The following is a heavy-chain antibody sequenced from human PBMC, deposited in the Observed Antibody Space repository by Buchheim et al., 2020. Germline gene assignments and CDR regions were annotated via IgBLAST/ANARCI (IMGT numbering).Heavy chain of an antibody. CDR1: GFTFSSYS. J-gene: IGHJ4*02. CDR2: ISSSSSTI. V-gene: IGHV3-48*01. CDR3: AREGPGFFQGSSGFDY. Sequence: EVQLVESGGGLVQPGGSLRLSCAASGFTFSSYSMNWVRQAPGKGLEWVSYISSSSSTIYYAESVKGRFTISRDNAKNSLYLQMNSLRAEDTAVYYCAREGPGFFQGSSGFDYWGQGTL. D-gene: IGHD3-22*01.